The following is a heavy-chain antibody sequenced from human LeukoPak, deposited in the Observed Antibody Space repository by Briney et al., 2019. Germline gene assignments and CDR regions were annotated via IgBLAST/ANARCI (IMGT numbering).Heavy chain of an antibody. CDR3: ARDPASGSYLEYYFDY. CDR2: INSDGSSP. D-gene: IGHD1-26*01. Sequence: GGSLRLSCADSGFTFSSYWMHWVRQAPGKGLVWVSRINSDGSSPSYADSVKGRFTISRDNAKNTLYLQMNSLRAEDTAVYYCARDPASGSYLEYYFDYWAQGTLVTVSS. CDR1: GFTFSSYW. J-gene: IGHJ4*02. V-gene: IGHV3-74*01.